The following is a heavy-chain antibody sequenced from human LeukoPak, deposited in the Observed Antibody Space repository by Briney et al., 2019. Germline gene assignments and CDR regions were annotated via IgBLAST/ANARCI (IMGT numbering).Heavy chain of an antibody. CDR3: ARGVRGVIIEPDY. V-gene: IGHV3-33*08. CDR2: IWYDGSNK. CDR1: GFTFSSYA. J-gene: IGHJ4*02. D-gene: IGHD3-10*01. Sequence: GGSLRLSCAASGFTFSSYAMHWVRQAPGKGLEWVAVIWYDGSNKYYADSVKGRFTISRDNSKNTLYLQMNSLRAEDTAVYYCARGVRGVIIEPDYWGQGTLVTVSS.